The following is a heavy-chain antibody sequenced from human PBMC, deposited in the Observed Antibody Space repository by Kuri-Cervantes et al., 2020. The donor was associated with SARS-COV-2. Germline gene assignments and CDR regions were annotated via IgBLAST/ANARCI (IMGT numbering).Heavy chain of an antibody. Sequence: GESLKISCAASGFTFSSYGMHWVRQAPGKGLEWVAVISYDGSNKYYADSVKGRFTISRDNSKNTLYLQMNSLRAEDTAVYYCAKDGDSSGYYADAFDIWGQGTMVTVSS. D-gene: IGHD3-22*01. CDR1: GFTFSSYG. CDR3: AKDGDSSGYYADAFDI. J-gene: IGHJ3*02. CDR2: ISYDGSNK. V-gene: IGHV3-30*18.